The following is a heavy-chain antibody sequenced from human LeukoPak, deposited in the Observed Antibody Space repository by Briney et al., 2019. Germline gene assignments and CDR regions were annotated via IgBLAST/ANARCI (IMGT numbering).Heavy chain of an antibody. V-gene: IGHV3-7*01. CDR3: ARVVEMATIIVVYYFDY. CDR2: IKQDGSEK. D-gene: IGHD5-24*01. Sequence: GGSLRLSCAASGFTFSSYWMSWVRQAPGKGLGWVANIKQDGSEKYYVDSVKGRFTISRDNAKNSLYLQMNSLRAEDTAVYYCARVVEMATIIVVYYFDYWGQGTLVTVSS. J-gene: IGHJ4*02. CDR1: GFTFSSYW.